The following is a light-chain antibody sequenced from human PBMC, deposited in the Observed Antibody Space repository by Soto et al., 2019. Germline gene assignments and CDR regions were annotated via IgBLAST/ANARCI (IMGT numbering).Light chain of an antibody. J-gene: IGKJ1*01. CDR1: QSISSW. Sequence: DIQMTQSPSTLSASVGDRVTITCRASQSISSWLAWYQQKPGKAPNLLIYKASNLESGVPSRFSGSGSGTEFTLTISSLQPDDFATYYFQQYNSYSWTFGQGTKGEIK. CDR2: KAS. CDR3: QQYNSYSWT. V-gene: IGKV1-5*03.